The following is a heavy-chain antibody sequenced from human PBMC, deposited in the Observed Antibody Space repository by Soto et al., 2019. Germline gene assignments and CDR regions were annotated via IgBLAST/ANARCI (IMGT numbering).Heavy chain of an antibody. Sequence: QVQLVQSGAEVKKPGASVKVSCKASGYTFTSYGISWVRQAPGQGLEWMGWISAYNGNTNFAQKLQGRVTMTTETSTSTAYMELRSVRSDDTAVYYCARDREYHWNYNWFDPWGQGTLVTVSS. J-gene: IGHJ5*02. CDR2: ISAYNGNT. CDR1: GYTFTSYG. V-gene: IGHV1-18*01. CDR3: ARDREYHWNYNWFDP. D-gene: IGHD1-7*01.